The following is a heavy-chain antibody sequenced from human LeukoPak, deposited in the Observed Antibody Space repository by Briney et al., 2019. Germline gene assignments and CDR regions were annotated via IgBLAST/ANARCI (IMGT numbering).Heavy chain of an antibody. V-gene: IGHV4-59*01. D-gene: IGHD3-9*01. CDR1: GGSISSYY. CDR2: IYYSGST. Sequence: SETLSLTCTVSGGSISSYYWSWIRQPPGKGLEWIGYIYYSGSTNYNPSLKSRVTISVDTSKNQFSLKLSSVTAADTAVYYCARGPKLRYFDWLSHYYYGMDVWGQGTTVTVS. J-gene: IGHJ6*02. CDR3: ARGPKLRYFDWLSHYYYGMDV.